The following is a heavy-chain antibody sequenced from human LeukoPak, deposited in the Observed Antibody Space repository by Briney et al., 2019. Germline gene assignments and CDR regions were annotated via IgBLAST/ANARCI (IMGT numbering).Heavy chain of an antibody. J-gene: IGHJ4*02. CDR1: GGTFSSYA. Sequence: SVKVSCKASGGTFSSYAISWERQAPGQGLEWMGGIIPIFGTANYAQKFQGRVTITTDESTSTAYMELSSLRSEDTALYYCAKDNRDDISPWGYFDYWGQGTLVTVSS. CDR2: IIPIFGTA. D-gene: IGHD3-9*01. V-gene: IGHV1-69*05. CDR3: AKDNRDDISPWGYFDY.